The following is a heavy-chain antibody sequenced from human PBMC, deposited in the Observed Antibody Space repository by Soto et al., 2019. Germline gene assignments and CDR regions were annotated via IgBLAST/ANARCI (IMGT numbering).Heavy chain of an antibody. CDR2: TYYRSKWYN. CDR3: AKDATSDAFDT. CDR1: GDSVSSNSAA. J-gene: IGHJ3*02. D-gene: IGHD1-26*01. Sequence: SETLSLTCAISGDSVSSNSAAWNWISQSPSRGLEWLGRTYYRSKWYNDYAVSVKSRITINPDTSKTQFSLQLNSVTPEDTAVYYCAKDATSDAFDTWGQGTMVTVSS. V-gene: IGHV6-1*01.